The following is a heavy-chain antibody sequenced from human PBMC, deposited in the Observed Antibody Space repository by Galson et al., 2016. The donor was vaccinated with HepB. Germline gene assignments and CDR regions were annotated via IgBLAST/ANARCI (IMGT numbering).Heavy chain of an antibody. CDR2: IYNDGSGSA. CDR3: ARDNWGSLYY. CDR1: GGSMRNYQ. D-gene: IGHD7-27*01. Sequence: ETLSLTCTVSGGSMRNYQWSWVRPPPGKGLEWIGYIYNDGSGSANHNPPLKSRISISQDTSKKQFSLRLTSVTPADTAVYYYARDNWGSLYYWFQGTLVTVSS. V-gene: IGHV4-59*01. J-gene: IGHJ4*02.